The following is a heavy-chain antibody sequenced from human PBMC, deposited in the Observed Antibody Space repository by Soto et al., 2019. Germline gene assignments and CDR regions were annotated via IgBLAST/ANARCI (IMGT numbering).Heavy chain of an antibody. CDR2: ISGGGGST. CDR3: AKGPSGYDYLFDY. D-gene: IGHD5-12*01. V-gene: IGHV3-23*01. Sequence: GGSLRLSCAASGFTFSSYAMSWVRQAPGKGLEWVSAISGGGGSTYYADSVKGRFTISRENSKNTLYLQMNSLRAEDTAVYYCAKGPSGYDYLFDYWGQGTLVTVSS. CDR1: GFTFSSYA. J-gene: IGHJ4*02.